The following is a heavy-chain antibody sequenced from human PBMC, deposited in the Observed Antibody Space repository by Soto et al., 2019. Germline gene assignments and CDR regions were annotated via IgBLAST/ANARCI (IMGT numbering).Heavy chain of an antibody. V-gene: IGHV1-18*01. Sequence: ASVKASCKASGYTVPSAGISWVRQAPGQGLEWMGWISAYNGNTNYAQKLQGRVTMTTDTSTSTAYMELRSLRSDDTAVYYCARDSPPPREWGQGTLVTVSS. CDR3: ARDSPPPRE. CDR2: ISAYNGNT. J-gene: IGHJ4*02. CDR1: GYTVPSAG.